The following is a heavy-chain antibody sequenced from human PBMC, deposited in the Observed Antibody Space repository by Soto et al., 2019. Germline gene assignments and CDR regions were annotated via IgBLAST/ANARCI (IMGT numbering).Heavy chain of an antibody. D-gene: IGHD7-27*01. CDR1: GFTFSSYS. CDR2: IWSGDGIK. V-gene: IGHV3-48*02. CDR3: ARDLHWAFDN. J-gene: IGHJ4*02. Sequence: EVQLVESGGGLAQPGGSLRLSCVASGFTFSSYSMNWVRQAPGKGLEWISLIWSGDGIKSYADSVKGRFTVSRDNAKNSVYLQLNSLRDEDTAVYYCARDLHWAFDNWGQGTLVTVSS.